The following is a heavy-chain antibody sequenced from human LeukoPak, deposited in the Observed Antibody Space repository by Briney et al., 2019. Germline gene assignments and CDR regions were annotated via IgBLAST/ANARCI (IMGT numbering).Heavy chain of an antibody. CDR1: GFTFSSYG. CDR2: ISYDGSNK. V-gene: IGHV3-30*18. J-gene: IGHJ4*02. Sequence: GGSLRLSCAASGFTFSSYGTHWIRQAPGKGLEWVAVISYDGSNKYYADSVKGRFTISRDNSKNTLYLQMNSLRAEDTAVYYCAKVPPPDYEEPNDYWGQGTLVTVSS. D-gene: IGHD4-17*01. CDR3: AKVPPPDYEEPNDY.